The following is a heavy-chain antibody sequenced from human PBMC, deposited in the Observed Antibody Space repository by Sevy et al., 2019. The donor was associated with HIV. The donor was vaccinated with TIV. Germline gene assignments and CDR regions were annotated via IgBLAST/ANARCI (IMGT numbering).Heavy chain of an antibody. CDR1: GFTVSSNY. CDR2: IYSDGTK. V-gene: IGHV3-66*01. D-gene: IGHD6-19*01. CDR3: ARVAAVAGTGAFDI. J-gene: IGHJ3*02. Sequence: GGSLRLSCAASGFTVSSNYMSWVRQAPGKGLEWVSVIYSDGTKYYADSVKGRFTISRDNSKNTLYLQMNSLRAEDTAVYYCARVAAVAGTGAFDIWGQGTMITVSS.